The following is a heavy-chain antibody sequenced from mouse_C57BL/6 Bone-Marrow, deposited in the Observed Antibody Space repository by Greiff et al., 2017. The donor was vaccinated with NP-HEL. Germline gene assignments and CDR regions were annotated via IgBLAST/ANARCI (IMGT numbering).Heavy chain of an antibody. CDR1: GYTFTSYW. Sequence: QVHVKQSGAELVKPGASVKLSCKASGYTFTSYWMHWVKQRPGQGLEWIGMIHPNSGSTNYNEKFKSKATLTVDKSSSTAYMQLSSLTSEDSAVYYCASIYSNYVGFAYWGQGTLVTVSA. V-gene: IGHV1-64*01. CDR3: ASIYSNYVGFAY. CDR2: IHPNSGST. D-gene: IGHD2-5*01. J-gene: IGHJ3*01.